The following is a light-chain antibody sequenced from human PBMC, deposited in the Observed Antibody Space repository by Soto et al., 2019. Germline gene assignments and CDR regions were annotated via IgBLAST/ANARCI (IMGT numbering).Light chain of an antibody. CDR3: QTWGTGTVV. Sequence: QPVLTQSPPASASLGASVKLTCTLSSGHSSYTIAWHQQQPEKGPRYLMKLNSDGSHYKGDGIPDRFSGSSSGAERYLTISSLQSEDEADYYCQTWGTGTVVFGGGTKLTVL. J-gene: IGLJ2*01. V-gene: IGLV4-69*01. CDR2: LNSDGSH. CDR1: SGHSSYT.